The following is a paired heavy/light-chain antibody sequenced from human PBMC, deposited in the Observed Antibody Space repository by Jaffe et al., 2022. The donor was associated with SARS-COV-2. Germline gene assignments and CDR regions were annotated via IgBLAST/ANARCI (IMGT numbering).Heavy chain of an antibody. D-gene: IGHD3-10*01. J-gene: IGHJ4*01. V-gene: IGHV4-30-4*08. CDR2: VYYRGTP. Sequence: QVQLLESGPGLVKPSQTLSLTCTVSGDSISTDDHYWGWIRQPPGKGLEWIGYVYYRGTPYYSPPLKGRVTLSVDTSKNQFSVMLTSVTAADTAMYYCARVASRDYLYYFDLWGQGTLVTVSS. CDR1: GDSISTDDHY. CDR3: ARVASRDYLYYFDL.
Light chain of an antibody. J-gene: IGKJ4*01. V-gene: IGKV3-15*01. CDR3: QQYNNWPPELT. Sequence: EIVMTQSPATLSVSPGDSATLSCRASQGIAGNLAWYQQKPGQAPRLLIYGASTRATGIPGRFSASGYGTHFTLTISSLQSEDFAVYYCQQYNNWPPELTFGGGTKVEIK. CDR1: QGIAGN. CDR2: GAS.